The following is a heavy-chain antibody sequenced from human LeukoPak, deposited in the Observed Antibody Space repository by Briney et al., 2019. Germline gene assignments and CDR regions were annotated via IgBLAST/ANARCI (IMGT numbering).Heavy chain of an antibody. D-gene: IGHD6-13*01. CDR3: ARGSIAAVGTRWFDP. J-gene: IGHJ5*02. V-gene: IGHV4-4*07. Sequence: SGTLSLTCSVSAGFISNYYWSWIRQPAGTGLEWIGRIYTSGSTNYNPSLQSRVTMSVDTSKNQFSLKVRSVTAADTAVYYCARGSIAAVGTRWFDPWGQGTLVTVSS. CDR2: IYTSGST. CDR1: AGFISNYY.